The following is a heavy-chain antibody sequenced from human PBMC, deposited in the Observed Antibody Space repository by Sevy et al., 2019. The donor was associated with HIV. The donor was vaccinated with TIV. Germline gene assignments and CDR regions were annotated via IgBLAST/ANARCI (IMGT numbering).Heavy chain of an antibody. CDR2: IYTSGST. CDR3: ARDRTVGDYDFWSGPSAGGMDV. D-gene: IGHD3-3*01. CDR1: GGSISSYY. Sequence: SETLSLTCTVSGGSISSYYWSWIRQPAGKGLEWIGRIYTSGSTNYNPSLKSRVTMSVDTSKNQFSLKLSSVTAADTAXYYCARDRTVGDYDFWSGPSAGGMDVWGQGTTVTVSS. J-gene: IGHJ6*02. V-gene: IGHV4-4*07.